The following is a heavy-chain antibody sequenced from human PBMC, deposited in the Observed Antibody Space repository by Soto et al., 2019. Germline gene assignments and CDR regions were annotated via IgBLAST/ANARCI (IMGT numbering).Heavy chain of an antibody. J-gene: IGHJ5*02. CDR2: ISAYNGNT. Sequence: ASVKFSCKASGYTFTSYGISWVRQAPGQGLEWMGWISAYNGNTNYAQKLQGRVTMTTDTSTSTAYMELRSLRSDDTAVYYCARDGAAYYYDSSGVNWFDPWGQGTLVTVSS. D-gene: IGHD3-22*01. CDR1: GYTFTSYG. V-gene: IGHV1-18*01. CDR3: ARDGAAYYYDSSGVNWFDP.